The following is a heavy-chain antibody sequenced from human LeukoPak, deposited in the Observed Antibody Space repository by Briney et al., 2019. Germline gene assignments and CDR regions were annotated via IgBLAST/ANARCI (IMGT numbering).Heavy chain of an antibody. V-gene: IGHV4-39*01. Sequence: PSETLSLTCTVSGGSISSSSYYWGWTRQPPGKGLEWIGSIYYSGSTYYNPSLKSRVTISVDTSKNQFSLKLSSVTAADTAVYYCARRGPHYDILTGYYHFDYWGQGTLVTVSS. J-gene: IGHJ4*02. CDR1: GGSISSSSYY. CDR2: IYYSGST. D-gene: IGHD3-9*01. CDR3: ARRGPHYDILTGYYHFDY.